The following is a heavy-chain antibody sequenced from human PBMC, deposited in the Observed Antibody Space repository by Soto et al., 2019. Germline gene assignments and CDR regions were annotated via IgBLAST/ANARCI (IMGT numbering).Heavy chain of an antibody. CDR3: ATSFITTIGTTA. J-gene: IGHJ4*02. D-gene: IGHD1-1*01. Sequence: EVQLVESGGGLVQPGGSLRLSCEASGFTFSNYGINWVRQAPGKGLEWVSRISSSSSTIYYAESVKGRFSISRDNAKNSLYLLMSSLRGEDTAVYYCATSFITTIGTTAWGQGTLVTVSS. CDR1: GFTFSNYG. CDR2: ISSSSSTI. V-gene: IGHV3-48*01.